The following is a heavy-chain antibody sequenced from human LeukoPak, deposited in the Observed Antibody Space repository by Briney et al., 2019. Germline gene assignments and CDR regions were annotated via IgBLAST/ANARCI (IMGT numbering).Heavy chain of an antibody. J-gene: IGHJ3*01. CDR3: ARDMSTRVTPISYAFDV. CDR1: GGSISSSNW. Sequence: PSGTLSLTCAVSGGSISSSNWWSWVRQPPGKGLEWIGEIYHSGSTNYNPSLKSRVTISVDTSKNQFFLKLSSVTAADTAVYYCARDMSTRVTPISYAFDVWGQGTMVTVSS. CDR2: IYHSGST. V-gene: IGHV4-4*02. D-gene: IGHD4-23*01.